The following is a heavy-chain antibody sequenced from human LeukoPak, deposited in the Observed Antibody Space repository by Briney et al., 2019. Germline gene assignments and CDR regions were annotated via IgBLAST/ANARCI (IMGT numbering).Heavy chain of an antibody. J-gene: IGHJ6*03. V-gene: IGHV4-39*01. CDR3: ARCPYDSSGYYYVDYYYYMDV. CDR1: GGSISSSSYY. CDR2: IYYSGST. Sequence: PSETLSLTCTVSGGSISSSSYYWGWIRQPPGKGLEWIGSIYYSGSTYYNPSLKSRVTISVDTSKNQFSLKLSSVTAADTAVYYCARCPYDSSGYYYVDYYYYMDVWGKGTTVTISS. D-gene: IGHD3-22*01.